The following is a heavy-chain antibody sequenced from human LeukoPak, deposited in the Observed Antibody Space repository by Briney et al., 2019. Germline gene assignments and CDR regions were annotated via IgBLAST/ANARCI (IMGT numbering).Heavy chain of an antibody. CDR2: IYTSGST. CDR3: AKDRYYYYDSSGIFDY. V-gene: IGHV4-4*07. CDR1: GGSISSYY. D-gene: IGHD3-22*01. Sequence: SETLSLTCTVSGGSISSYYWSWIRQPAGKGLEWIGRIYTSGSTNYNPSLKSRVTMSVDTSKNQFSLKLSSVTAADTAVYYCAKDRYYYYDSSGIFDYWGQGTLVTVSS. J-gene: IGHJ4*02.